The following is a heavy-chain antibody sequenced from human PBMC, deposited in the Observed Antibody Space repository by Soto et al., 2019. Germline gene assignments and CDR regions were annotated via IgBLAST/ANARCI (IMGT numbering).Heavy chain of an antibody. V-gene: IGHV1-2*02. CDR1: GYTFTGYY. D-gene: IGHD2-15*01. J-gene: IGHJ4*02. CDR2: INPNSGGT. CDR3: ARGSCSGGICLAIFFDN. Sequence: ASVKVSCKASGYTFTGYYMHWVRQAPGQGLEWMGWINPNSGGTNYAQKFQGRVTMTRDTSISTAYMELNSLRAEDTAVYYCARGSCSGGICLAIFFDNWGQGTPVTVSS.